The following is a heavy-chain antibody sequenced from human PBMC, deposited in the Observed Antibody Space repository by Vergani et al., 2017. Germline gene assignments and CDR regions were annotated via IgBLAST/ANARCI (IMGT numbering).Heavy chain of an antibody. D-gene: IGHD3-16*01. CDR2: IDRNYGVK. J-gene: IGHJ2*01. CDR3: VKDNDYDADGPFDL. CDR1: GFTFQAFA. V-gene: IGHV3-9*01. Sequence: EVHLEESGGGLVQPGGSLRLSCTASGFTFQAFAFHWVRQVSGRGLAWVSGIDRNYGVKNGNSFEGRFSISRDNAKKAVFLQMNNLRHEDTALYFCVKDNDYDADGPFDLWGRGTLVTVSS.